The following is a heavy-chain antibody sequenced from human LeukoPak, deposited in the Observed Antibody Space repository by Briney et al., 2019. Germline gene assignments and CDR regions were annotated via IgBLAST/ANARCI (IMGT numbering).Heavy chain of an antibody. Sequence: PSETLSLTCTVSGGSISSYYWSWIRQPPGKGLEWIGYIYYSGSTNYNPSLTSRVTISVDTSKNQFSLTLPYVTAADTAVYYCARHGRVSGWYYWGQGTMVTVSS. J-gene: IGHJ4*02. CDR2: IYYSGST. D-gene: IGHD6-19*01. CDR3: ARHGRVSGWYY. CDR1: GGSISSYY. V-gene: IGHV4-59*08.